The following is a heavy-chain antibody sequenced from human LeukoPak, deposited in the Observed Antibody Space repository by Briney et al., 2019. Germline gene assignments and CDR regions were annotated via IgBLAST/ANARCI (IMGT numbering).Heavy chain of an antibody. Sequence: PSETLSLTCTVSGGSISSYYWSWIRQPPGKGLEWIGYIYTSGSTNYNPSLKSRVTISVDTSKNQFSLQLSSVTAADTAVYYCARLFFVIDTWGQGTLVTVSS. CDR3: ARLFFVIDT. J-gene: IGHJ5*02. V-gene: IGHV4-4*09. D-gene: IGHD3-3*01. CDR1: GGSISSYY. CDR2: IYTSGST.